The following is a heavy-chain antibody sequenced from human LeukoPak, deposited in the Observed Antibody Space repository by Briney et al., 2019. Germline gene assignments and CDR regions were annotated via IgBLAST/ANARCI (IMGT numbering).Heavy chain of an antibody. D-gene: IGHD3-10*02. CDR1: GFTFSSYS. J-gene: IGHJ6*04. Sequence: PGGSLRLSCAPSGFTFSSYSMNWVRQAPGKGLEWVSYISSSCSTIYYADSVKGQFTISRDNAKNSLYLQMNSPRAEDTAVYYCAELGITMIGGVWGKGTTVTISS. CDR3: AELGITMIGGV. CDR2: ISSSCSTI. V-gene: IGHV3-48*04.